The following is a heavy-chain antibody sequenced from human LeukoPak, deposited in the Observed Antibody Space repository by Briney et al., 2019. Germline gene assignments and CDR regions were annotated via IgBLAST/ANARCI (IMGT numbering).Heavy chain of an antibody. D-gene: IGHD2-2*01. CDR3: ARVGWGKYQLPNYFDY. V-gene: IGHV3-48*03. CDR2: ISSSGSTI. CDR1: GFTFSSYE. Sequence: PGGSLRLSCAASGFTFSSYEMNCVRQAPGKGLEWVSYISSSGSTIYYADSVKGRVTISRDNAKNSLYLQMNSLRDEDTAVYYCARVGWGKYQLPNYFDYWGQGTLVTVSS. J-gene: IGHJ4*02.